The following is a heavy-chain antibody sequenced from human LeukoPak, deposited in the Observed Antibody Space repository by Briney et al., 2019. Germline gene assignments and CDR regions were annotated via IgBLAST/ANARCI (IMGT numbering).Heavy chain of an antibody. CDR2: IYIGGST. CDR1: GFTVSSNY. Sequence: PGGSLRLSGAAAGFTVSSNYMSWVRQAPGNGREWVSVIYIGGSTYDADSVKGRFTISRDNSQNTLYLQVNSLRAEDTAVYYCASGISSNRVDFDYWGQGTLVTVSS. D-gene: IGHD3-3*02. CDR3: ASGISSNRVDFDY. V-gene: IGHV3-53*01. J-gene: IGHJ4*02.